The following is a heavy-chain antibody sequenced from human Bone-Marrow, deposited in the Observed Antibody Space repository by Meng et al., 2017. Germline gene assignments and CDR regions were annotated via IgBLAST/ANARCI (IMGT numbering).Heavy chain of an antibody. CDR3: NWNDFGDY. Sequence: EGQLVGSGGGLVRPGGSLRLPCAAYGFTFSNAWMSWVRQAPGRGLEWVARIKSKTDGETPDYAAPVKGRFTISRDDSKNTLYLQMHSLKTEDTAVYYCNWNDFGDYWGQGALVTVSS. CDR1: GFTFSNAW. CDR2: IKSKTDGETP. D-gene: IGHD1-1*01. J-gene: IGHJ4*02. V-gene: IGHV3-15*01.